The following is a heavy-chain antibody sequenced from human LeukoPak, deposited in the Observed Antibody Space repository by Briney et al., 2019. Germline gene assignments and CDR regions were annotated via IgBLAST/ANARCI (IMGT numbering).Heavy chain of an antibody. V-gene: IGHV3-23*01. Sequence: TGGSLRLSCAASGFTFSIYAMSWVRQAPGKGLEWVSAISGSGGTAYYADSVKGRFIISRDNSKNTLYLQMNSLRAEDTAVYYCAKKGYYDGSGYYMYYFDHWGQGTLVTVSS. J-gene: IGHJ4*02. CDR2: ISGSGGTA. D-gene: IGHD3-22*01. CDR3: AKKGYYDGSGYYMYYFDH. CDR1: GFTFSIYA.